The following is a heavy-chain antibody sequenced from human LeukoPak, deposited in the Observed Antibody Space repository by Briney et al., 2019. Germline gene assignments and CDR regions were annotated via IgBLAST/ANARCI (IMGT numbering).Heavy chain of an antibody. Sequence: ASVKVSCKASGYTFTDYFIQWVRQAPGQGLEWMGWIKPNSGGTNYAQKFQGRVTMTRDTSISTAYMELSRLESDDTAVYYCARDGSWTYYGDYWGQGTLLTVSP. D-gene: IGHD2-15*01. J-gene: IGHJ4*02. V-gene: IGHV1-2*02. CDR1: GYTFTDYF. CDR2: IKPNSGGT. CDR3: ARDGSWTYYGDY.